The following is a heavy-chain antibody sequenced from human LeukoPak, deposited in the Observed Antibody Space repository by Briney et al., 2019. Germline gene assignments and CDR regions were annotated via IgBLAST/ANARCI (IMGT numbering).Heavy chain of an antibody. V-gene: IGHV3-7*01. D-gene: IGHD2-21*02. J-gene: IGHJ3*02. CDR2: IRQDGSEK. CDR3: ARDPMVTARFFDI. CDR1: GFTFSSYW. Sequence: GGSLRLSCAASGFTFSSYWMSWVRQAPGKGLEWVANIRQDGSEKYYVDSVKGRFTISRDNAKNSLYLQMNSLRAEDTAVYYCARDPMVTARFFDIWGQGTMVTVSS.